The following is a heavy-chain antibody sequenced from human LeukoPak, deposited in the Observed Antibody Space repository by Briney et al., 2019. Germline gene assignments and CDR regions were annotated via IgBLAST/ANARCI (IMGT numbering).Heavy chain of an antibody. V-gene: IGHV1-18*01. Sequence: GASVKVSCKASGYTFTSYGISWVRQAPGQGLEWMGWISAYNGNTNYAQKLQGRVTMTTDTSTSTAYMELRSLRSDDTAVYYCARSRYCTNGVCYDYYMDVWGKGPRSPSP. J-gene: IGHJ6*03. CDR2: ISAYNGNT. CDR1: GYTFTSYG. CDR3: ARSRYCTNGVCYDYYMDV. D-gene: IGHD2-8*01.